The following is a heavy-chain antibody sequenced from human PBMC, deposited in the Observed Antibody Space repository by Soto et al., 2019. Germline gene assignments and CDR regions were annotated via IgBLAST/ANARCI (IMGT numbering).Heavy chain of an antibody. CDR1: GGTFSSYA. V-gene: IGHV1-69*13. J-gene: IGHJ4*02. Sequence: GASVKVSCKASGGTFSSYAINWVRQAPGQGLEWMGGIIPIFGTATYAQKLQGRVTITADESTSTAYMELSILRSEDTAVFYCARAPRWGSGWSYFDYWGQGAPVTVSS. CDR3: ARAPRWGSGWSYFDY. D-gene: IGHD6-19*01. CDR2: IIPIFGTA.